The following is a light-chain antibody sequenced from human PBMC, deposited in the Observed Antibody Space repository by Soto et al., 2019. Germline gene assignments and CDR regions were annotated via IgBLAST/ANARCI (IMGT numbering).Light chain of an antibody. J-gene: IGLJ2*01. CDR3: SSYTSSSTLL. CDR2: EVS. V-gene: IGLV2-18*02. CDR1: SSDVGTHNR. Sequence: QSALPQPPSVSGSPGQSVTISCTGTSSDVGTHNRVSWYQQPPGTAPKLMIYEVSTRPSGVPDRFSGSKSGNTASLTISGLQAEHEADYYCSSYTSSSTLLFGGGTKLTVL.